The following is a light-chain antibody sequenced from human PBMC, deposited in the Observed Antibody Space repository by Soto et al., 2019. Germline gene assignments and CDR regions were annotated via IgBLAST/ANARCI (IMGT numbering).Light chain of an antibody. Sequence: DIQMTQSPSTLSASVGDRVTITCRASQTISRWLAWYKQRPGKAPKLLIFDASSLQSGVPSRFSGSGSGTEFTLTISSLQPDDSATYYCQQSYSVPWTFGQGTKVDIK. CDR2: DAS. CDR1: QTISRW. CDR3: QQSYSVPWT. J-gene: IGKJ1*01. V-gene: IGKV1-5*01.